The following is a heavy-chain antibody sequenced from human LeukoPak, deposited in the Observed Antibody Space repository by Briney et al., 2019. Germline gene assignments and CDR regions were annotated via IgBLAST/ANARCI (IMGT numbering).Heavy chain of an antibody. CDR2: INHSGST. J-gene: IGHJ4*02. V-gene: IGHV4-34*01. CDR3: ARGRGFSMILPY. D-gene: IGHD2/OR15-2a*01. Sequence: SETLSLTCAVYGGSFSGYYWSWIRQPPGKGLEWIGEINHSGSTNYNPSLKSRVTISVDTSKNQFSLKLSSVTAADTAVYYCARGRGFSMILPYWRQGTLVTVSS. CDR1: GGSFSGYY.